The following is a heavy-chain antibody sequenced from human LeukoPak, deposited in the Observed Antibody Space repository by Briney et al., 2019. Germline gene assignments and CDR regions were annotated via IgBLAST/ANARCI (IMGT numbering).Heavy chain of an antibody. Sequence: GGSLRLSCAASGFTFSSYAVSWVCQAPGKGLAWVSAISDSGGSTQYADSVKGRFIISRDNSKNTLYLQMNSLRVEDTAVYYCAKGSSNWRDYYYFDYWGQGTLVTVSS. V-gene: IGHV3-23*01. CDR1: GFTFSSYA. J-gene: IGHJ4*02. CDR3: AKGSSNWRDYYYFDY. D-gene: IGHD6-13*01. CDR2: ISDSGGST.